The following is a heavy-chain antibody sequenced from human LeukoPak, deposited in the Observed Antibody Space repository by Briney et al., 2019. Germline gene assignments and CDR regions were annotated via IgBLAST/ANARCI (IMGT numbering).Heavy chain of an antibody. J-gene: IGHJ5*02. V-gene: IGHV4-59*08. CDR2: IYYSGST. Sequence: SETLSLTCTVSGGSISSYYWSWIRQPPGKGLEWIGYIYYSGSTKYNPSLKSRVTVSVDTSKNQLSLKLISVTAADTAVYYCARVVDEHQLQTGWFDPWGQGTLVTVSS. CDR3: ARVVDEHQLQTGWFDP. D-gene: IGHD6-13*01. CDR1: GGSISSYY.